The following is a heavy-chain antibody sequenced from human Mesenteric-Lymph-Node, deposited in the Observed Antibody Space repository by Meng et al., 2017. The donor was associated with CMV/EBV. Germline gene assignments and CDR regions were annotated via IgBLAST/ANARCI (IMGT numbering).Heavy chain of an antibody. Sequence: ASVKVSCKTYGYTFSSYGITWVRQAPGQGLEWMGWISGYNGYTFYAQNLQGRVTMTTDTSTTTTYMELRSLRSDDTAVYYCARKWDDAFDIWGQGTMVTVSS. V-gene: IGHV1-18*01. CDR2: ISGYNGYT. CDR3: ARKWDDAFDI. CDR1: GYTFSSYG. J-gene: IGHJ3*02. D-gene: IGHD1-26*01.